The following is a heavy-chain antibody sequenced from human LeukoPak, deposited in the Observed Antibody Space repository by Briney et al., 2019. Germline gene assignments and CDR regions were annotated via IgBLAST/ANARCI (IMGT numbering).Heavy chain of an antibody. V-gene: IGHV1-46*01. D-gene: IGHD2-15*01. CDR2: VYPCGCSP. CDR3: PSRSPYCSGGSCYRPTGAFDI. Sequence: GASVNVSCKPSRYSFTSYFLQWVQQAPGQGLAWMEIVYPCGCSPRHAQKFQGSVPKTRDMSTSTVYMELSRLRSEDTAVYYCPSRSPYCSGGSCYRPTGAFDIWGQGTMVTVSS. CDR1: RYSFTSYF. J-gene: IGHJ3*02.